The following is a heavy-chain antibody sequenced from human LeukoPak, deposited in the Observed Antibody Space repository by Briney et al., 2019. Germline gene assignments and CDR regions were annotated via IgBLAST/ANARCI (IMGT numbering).Heavy chain of an antibody. Sequence: GSLRLSCAASGFTFSNAWMSWVRQAPGKGLEWIGYIYYSGSTNYNPSLKSRVTISVDTSKNQFSLKLSSVTAADTAVYYCARDVPVRNYWGQGTLVTVSS. CDR3: ARDVPVRNY. CDR2: IYYSGST. CDR1: GFTFSNAW. J-gene: IGHJ4*02. D-gene: IGHD3-22*01. V-gene: IGHV4-59*01.